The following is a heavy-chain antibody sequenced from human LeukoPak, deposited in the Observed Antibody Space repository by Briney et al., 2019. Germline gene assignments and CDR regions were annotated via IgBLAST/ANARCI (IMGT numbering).Heavy chain of an antibody. D-gene: IGHD4-17*01. CDR1: GGSISSGGYS. V-gene: IGHV4-30-2*01. CDR2: IYHSGSS. J-gene: IGHJ6*02. CDR3: ARINGELTHYYYYYGMDV. Sequence: PSETLSLTCAVSGGSISSGGYSWSWIRQPPGKGLEWIGYIYHSGSSYYNPSLKSRVTISVDRSKNQFSLKLSSVTAADTAVYYCARINGELTHYYYYYGMDVWGQGTTVTVSS.